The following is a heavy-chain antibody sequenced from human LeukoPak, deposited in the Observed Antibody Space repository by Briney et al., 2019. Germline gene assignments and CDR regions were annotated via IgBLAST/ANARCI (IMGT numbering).Heavy chain of an antibody. CDR3: AKDGSGSYNYFDY. V-gene: IGHV3-9*01. CDR2: ISWNSGDI. CDR1: GFTFEDYA. D-gene: IGHD1-26*01. J-gene: IGHJ4*02. Sequence: PGRSLRLSCAASGFTFEDYAMHWVRLAPGKGLEWVSGISWNSGDIGYADSVKGRFTISRDNAKSSLYLQMNSLRAEDTAVYYCAKDGSGSYNYFDYWGQGTLVTVSS.